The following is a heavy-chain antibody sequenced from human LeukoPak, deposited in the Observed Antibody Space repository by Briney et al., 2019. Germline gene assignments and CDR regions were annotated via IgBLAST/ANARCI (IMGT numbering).Heavy chain of an antibody. Sequence: GASVKVSCKASGYTFTGYYMHWVRQAPGQGLERMGWINPNSGGTNYAQKFQGRVTMTRDTSISTAYMELSRLRSDDTAVYYCARESPRPRRSTGNWFDPWGQGTLVTVSS. J-gene: IGHJ5*02. D-gene: IGHD4-4*01. CDR2: INPNSGGT. V-gene: IGHV1-2*02. CDR1: GYTFTGYY. CDR3: ARESPRPRRSTGNWFDP.